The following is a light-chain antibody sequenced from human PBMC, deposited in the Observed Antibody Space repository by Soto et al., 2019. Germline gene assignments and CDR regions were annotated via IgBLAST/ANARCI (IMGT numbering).Light chain of an antibody. J-gene: IGLJ2*01. V-gene: IGLV1-51*01. Sequence: QSGLTQSPSVSAAPGQQVTISCSGSSSNIGNNYVSWYQQLPGTAPKLLIYDNNKRPSGIPDRFSGSKSGTSGTLDITGLQTGDEADYYCATWDGSLPGEVFGGGTKLTVL. CDR2: DNN. CDR3: ATWDGSLPGEV. CDR1: SSNIGNNY.